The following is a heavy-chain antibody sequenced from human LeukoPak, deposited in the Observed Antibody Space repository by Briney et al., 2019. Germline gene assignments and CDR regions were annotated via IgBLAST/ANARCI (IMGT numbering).Heavy chain of an antibody. CDR3: ARDAHDLLSGYM. CDR2: MNPNSGNT. D-gene: IGHD3-3*01. V-gene: IGHV1-8*01. Sequence: ASVKVSCKASGYTFTSYDINWVRQATGQGLEWMGWMNPNSGNTGYAQKFQGRVTMTRNTSISTAYMELSSLRSDDTAVDYCARDAHDLLSGYMWGQGALVTVSS. CDR1: GYTFTSYD. J-gene: IGHJ4*02.